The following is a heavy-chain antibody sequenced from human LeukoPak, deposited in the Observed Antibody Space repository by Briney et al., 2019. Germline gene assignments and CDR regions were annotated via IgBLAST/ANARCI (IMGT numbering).Heavy chain of an antibody. V-gene: IGHV1-46*01. CDR1: GYTFTSYY. CDR2: INPSGGST. CDR3: ARVRGTAIIAAVGTQVRPYYYYYGMDV. J-gene: IGHJ6*02. Sequence: ASVKVSCKASGYTFTSYYMHWVRQAPGQGLEWMGIINPSGGSTSYAQKFQGRVTMTRDTSTSTVYMELSSLRSEDTAVYYCARVRGTAIIAAVGTQVRPYYYYYGMDVWGQGTTVTVSS. D-gene: IGHD6-13*01.